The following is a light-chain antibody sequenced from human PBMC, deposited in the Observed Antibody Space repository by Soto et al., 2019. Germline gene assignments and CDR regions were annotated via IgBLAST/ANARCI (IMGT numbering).Light chain of an antibody. Sequence: IELTHSQASLSASVGDGVTLPXQASPGISCYFTWHQQYRGXAPKXXXYAXSTLQSGVPSRFSGSGSGPDFTLTISSLHPEDSATYFCQQLNSYTQPFGQGTRLEI. V-gene: IGKV1-9*01. J-gene: IGKJ5*01. CDR1: PGISCY. CDR3: QQLNSYTQP. CDR2: AXS.